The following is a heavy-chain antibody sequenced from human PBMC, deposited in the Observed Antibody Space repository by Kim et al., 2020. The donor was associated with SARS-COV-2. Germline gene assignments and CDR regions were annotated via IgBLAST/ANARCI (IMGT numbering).Heavy chain of an antibody. J-gene: IGHJ4*02. D-gene: IGHD3-9*01. V-gene: IGHV1-24*01. Sequence: ASVKVSCKVSEFSVTKVSIHWVRQAPGKGPEWMGNFDPGTGKRQYTQNLQGRVTMTEDSSTNTAYLELRSLTSEDTAIYYCATDPRQHDVLTGNLFGYWGRGTLVTVSS. CDR1: EFSVTKVS. CDR2: FDPGTGKR. CDR3: ATDPRQHDVLTGNLFGY.